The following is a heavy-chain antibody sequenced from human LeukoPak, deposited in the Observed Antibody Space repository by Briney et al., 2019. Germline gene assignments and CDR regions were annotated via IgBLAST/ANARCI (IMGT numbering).Heavy chain of an antibody. Sequence: GGSLRLSCAASGFTFSSYSMNWVRQAPGKGLEWVSYISSSSSTIYYADSVKGRFTISRDDAKNSLYLQMNSLRAEDTALYYCARTSTTVGTSINYWGQGTLVTVSS. D-gene: IGHD1-26*01. V-gene: IGHV3-48*01. CDR3: ARTSTTVGTSINY. J-gene: IGHJ4*02. CDR2: ISSSSSTI. CDR1: GFTFSSYS.